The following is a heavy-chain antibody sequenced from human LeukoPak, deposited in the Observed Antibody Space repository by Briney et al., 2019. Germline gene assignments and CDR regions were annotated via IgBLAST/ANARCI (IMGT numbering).Heavy chain of an antibody. Sequence: SETLSLTCTVSGGSISSGGYYWSWIRQHPGKGLEWIGYIYYSGSTYYNPSLKSRVTISVDTSKNQFSLKLSSVTAADTAVYYCARDGLTAQGYWGQGTLVTVSS. J-gene: IGHJ4*02. CDR1: GGSISSGGYY. V-gene: IGHV4-31*03. CDR3: ARDGLTAQGY. CDR2: IYYSGST.